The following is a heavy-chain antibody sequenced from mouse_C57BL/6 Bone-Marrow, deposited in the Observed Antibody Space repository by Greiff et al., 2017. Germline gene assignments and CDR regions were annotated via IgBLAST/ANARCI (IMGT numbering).Heavy chain of an antibody. CDR3: TRVGRYYGRWYFDV. V-gene: IGHV5-9-1*02. D-gene: IGHD1-1*01. J-gene: IGHJ1*03. CDR1: GFTFSSYA. CDR2: ISSGGDYI. Sequence: EVNVVDSGEGLVKPGGSLKLSCAASGFTFSSYAMSWVRQTPEKRLEWVAYISSGGDYIYYADTVKGRFTISRDNARNALYLQMSSLKSEDTAMYYCTRVGRYYGRWYFDVWGTGTTVTVSS.